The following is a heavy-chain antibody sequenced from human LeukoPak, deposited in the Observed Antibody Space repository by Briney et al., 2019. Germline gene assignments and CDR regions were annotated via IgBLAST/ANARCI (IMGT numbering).Heavy chain of an antibody. V-gene: IGHV1-69*05. D-gene: IGHD2-2*01. J-gene: IGHJ3*02. CDR2: IIPIFGTA. Sequence: ASVKVSCKAPGGTFSSYAISWVRQAPGQGLEWMGGIIPIFGTANYAQKFQGRVTITTDESTSTAYMELSSLRSEDTAVYYCASRGGIVVVPAANDAFDIWGQGTMVTVSS. CDR1: GGTFSSYA. CDR3: ASRGGIVVVPAANDAFDI.